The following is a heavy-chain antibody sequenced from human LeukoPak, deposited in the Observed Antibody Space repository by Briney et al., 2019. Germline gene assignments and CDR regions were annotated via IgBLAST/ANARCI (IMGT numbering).Heavy chain of an antibody. Sequence: ASVKVSCKTSGYTFTAHFIHWVRQAPGQGLEWMGWIRPNSGGTKYAQKFQGRVTMTRDTSISTAYMELSRLRSDDTAVYYCARDATSTSSGWYGNDYWGQGTLVTVSS. CDR2: IRPNSGGT. V-gene: IGHV1-2*02. CDR3: ARDATSTSSGWYGNDY. CDR1: GYTFTAHF. D-gene: IGHD6-19*01. J-gene: IGHJ4*02.